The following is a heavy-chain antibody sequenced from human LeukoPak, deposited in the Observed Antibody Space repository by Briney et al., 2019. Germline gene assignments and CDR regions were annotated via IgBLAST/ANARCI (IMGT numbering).Heavy chain of an antibody. Sequence: SETLSLTCAVYGGPFSGYYWSWIRQPPGKGLEWIGEINHSGSTNYNPSLKSRVTISVDTSKNQFSLKLSSVTAADTAVYYCARRRYGSGSYYKPPDYWGQGTLVTVSS. D-gene: IGHD3-10*01. V-gene: IGHV4-34*01. J-gene: IGHJ4*02. CDR3: ARRRYGSGSYYKPPDY. CDR2: INHSGST. CDR1: GGPFSGYY.